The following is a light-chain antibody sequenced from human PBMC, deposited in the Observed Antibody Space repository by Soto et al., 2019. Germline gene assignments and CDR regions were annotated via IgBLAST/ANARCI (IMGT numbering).Light chain of an antibody. CDR1: KLGDKY. V-gene: IGLV3-1*01. Sequence: SYELTQPPSVSVSSGQTASITCSGDKLGDKYACWYQQKPGQSPVLVIYQDSKRPSGIPERFSGSNSGNTATLTISGTQAMDEADYYCQAWDSREGVVFGGGTKLTVL. CDR2: QDS. J-gene: IGLJ2*01. CDR3: QAWDSREGVV.